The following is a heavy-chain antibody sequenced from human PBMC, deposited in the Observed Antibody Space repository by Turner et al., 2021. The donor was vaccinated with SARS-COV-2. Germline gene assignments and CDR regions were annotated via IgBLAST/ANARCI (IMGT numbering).Heavy chain of an antibody. CDR2: ISYDGSNK. CDR1: EFTFISYG. CDR3: AKNPGTYCSGGSCYSGELDY. D-gene: IGHD2-15*01. V-gene: IGHV3-30*18. J-gene: IGHJ4*02. Sequence: QVQLVEHGGGVVQPGRFLRLSCSASEFTFISYGMHWVRQAPGKGLEWVAVISYDGSNKYYADSVKGRFTISRDNSKNTLYLQMNSLRAEDTAVYYCAKNPGTYCSGGSCYSGELDYWGQGTLVTVSS.